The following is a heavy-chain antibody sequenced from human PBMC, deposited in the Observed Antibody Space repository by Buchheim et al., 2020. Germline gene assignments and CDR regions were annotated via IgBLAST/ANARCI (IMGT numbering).Heavy chain of an antibody. D-gene: IGHD4-23*01. CDR3: AKGSAYGGREGYFDY. CDR1: GFTFSSYD. V-gene: IGHV3-23*04. Sequence: EVQLVESGGGLVQPGGSLRLSCAASGFTFSSYDMHWVRQATGKGLEWVSAISGSGAHTYYADSVKGRLSISRDNSNNTLHLKLHSLRVEDTAVYYCAKGSAYGGREGYFDYWGQGTL. CDR2: ISGSGAHT. J-gene: IGHJ4*02.